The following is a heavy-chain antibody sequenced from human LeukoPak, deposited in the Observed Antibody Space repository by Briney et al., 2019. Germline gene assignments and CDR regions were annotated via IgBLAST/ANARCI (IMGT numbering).Heavy chain of an antibody. J-gene: IGHJ4*02. Sequence: ASVKVSCKASGYTFTSYDINWVRQATGQGLEWMGWMNPNSGNTGYAQKFQGRVTMTTDTSTSTAYMELRSLRSDNTAVYYCARDSRRGVLLWFGELLCWGQGTLVTVSS. D-gene: IGHD3-10*01. CDR1: GYTFTSYD. CDR3: ARDSRRGVLLWFGELLC. V-gene: IGHV1-8*01. CDR2: MNPNSGNT.